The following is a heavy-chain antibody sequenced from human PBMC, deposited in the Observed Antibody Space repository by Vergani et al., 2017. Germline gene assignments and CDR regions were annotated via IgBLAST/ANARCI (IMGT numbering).Heavy chain of an antibody. CDR3: TTDSRISVDY. CDR1: GYSFTSYW. CDR2: IKSKTDGGTT. J-gene: IGHJ4*02. D-gene: IGHD2-15*01. V-gene: IGHV3-15*01. Sequence: EVQLVQSGAEVKKPGESLKISCKGSGYSFTSYWIGGVRQGPGKGLEWVGRIKSKTDGGTTDYAAPVKGRFTISRDDSKNTLYLQMNSLKTEDTAVYYCTTDSRISVDYWGQGTLVTVSS.